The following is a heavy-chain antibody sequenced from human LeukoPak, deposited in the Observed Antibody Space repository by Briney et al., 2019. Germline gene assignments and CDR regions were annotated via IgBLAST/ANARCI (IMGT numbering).Heavy chain of an antibody. J-gene: IGHJ6*03. Sequence: SVKVSFKASVCTFSSYAISWVRQAPGQGLEWMGGIIPMFGSANYAQKFQGRVTITADKSTSTAYMELSSLRSEDTAVYYCARSLFRFLEWSYRSYYYYYMDVWGKGTTVTVSS. CDR2: IIPMFGSA. CDR3: ARSLFRFLEWSYRSYYYYYMDV. D-gene: IGHD3-3*01. V-gene: IGHV1-69*06. CDR1: VCTFSSYA.